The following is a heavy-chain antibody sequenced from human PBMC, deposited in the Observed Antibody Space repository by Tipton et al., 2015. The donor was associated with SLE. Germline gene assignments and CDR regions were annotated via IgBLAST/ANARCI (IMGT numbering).Heavy chain of an antibody. CDR1: GGSISSYY. CDR2: IYYSGST. V-gene: IGHV4-59*12. D-gene: IGHD3-22*01. J-gene: IGHJ3*02. CDR3: ARGRDITMIVVVANDAFDI. Sequence: TLSLTCTVSGGSISSYYWSWIRQPPGKGLEWIGYIYYSGSTNYNPSLKSRATISVDTSKNQFSLKLSSVTAADTAVYYCARGRDITMIVVVANDAFDIWGQGTMVTVSS.